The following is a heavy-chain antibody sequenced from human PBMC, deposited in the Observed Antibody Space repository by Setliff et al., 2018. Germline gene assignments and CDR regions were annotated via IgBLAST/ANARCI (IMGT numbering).Heavy chain of an antibody. D-gene: IGHD2-2*01. CDR2: INHSGST. V-gene: IGHV4-34*01. CDR1: GGSFSGYS. CDR3: AREGRSSTRGWYMDA. J-gene: IGHJ6*03. Sequence: KASETLSLTCAVYGGSFSGYSWSWIRQPPGKGLEWIGEINHSGSTNYNPSLKNRVTISVDTSKNQFSLKLSSVTAADTAVYFCAREGRSSTRGWYMDAWGKGTSVTVSS.